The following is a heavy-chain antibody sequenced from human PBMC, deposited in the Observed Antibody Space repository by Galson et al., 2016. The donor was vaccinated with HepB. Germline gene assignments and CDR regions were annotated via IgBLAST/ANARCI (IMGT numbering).Heavy chain of an antibody. V-gene: IGHV3-23*01. J-gene: IGHJ4*02. D-gene: IGHD2-15*01. CDR1: GFPFSSSA. Sequence: SLRLSCAASGFPFSSSAMSWARQAPGKGLEWVSTFSGGTTWYADSVKGRFTVSTDDPKNTLYLQMNNLRAEDTALYYCAKYCRGGNCNGYYFDYWGQGTLVTVSS. CDR2: FSGGTT. CDR3: AKYCRGGNCNGYYFDY.